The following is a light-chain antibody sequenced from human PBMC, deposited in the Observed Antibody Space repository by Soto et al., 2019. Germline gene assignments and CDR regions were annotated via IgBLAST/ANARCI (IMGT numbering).Light chain of an antibody. Sequence: QSVLTQPPSASGTPGQRVTLSCSGRSSNIGSNYVYWYQQLPGTAPKLLIYYNNQRPSGVPDRFSGSKSGTSASLAISGLRSEDEADYYCATWDDSLSGYVFGTGTQLTVL. V-gene: IGLV1-47*02. CDR1: SSNIGSNY. J-gene: IGLJ1*01. CDR3: ATWDDSLSGYV. CDR2: YNN.